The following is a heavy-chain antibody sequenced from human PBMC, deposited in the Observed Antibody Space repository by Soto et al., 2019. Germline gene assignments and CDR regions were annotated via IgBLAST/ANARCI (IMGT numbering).Heavy chain of an antibody. D-gene: IGHD3-3*01. CDR1: GFTFRCYA. J-gene: IGHJ3*02. CDR3: ASNIFYDFWSGYYGSDI. V-gene: IGHV3-7*01. Sequence: PAGSLRLSCAASGFTFRCYARSSVRQTPGKGLEWVANIKPDGSGKYYADSVKGRFTISRDNAKISLCLQMNSLRAEYTAVYYCASNIFYDFWSGYYGSDIWGRGTMVTVSS. CDR2: IKPDGSGK.